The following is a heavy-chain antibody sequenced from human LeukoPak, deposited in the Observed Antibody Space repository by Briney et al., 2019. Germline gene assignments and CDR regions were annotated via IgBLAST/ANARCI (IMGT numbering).Heavy chain of an antibody. V-gene: IGHV3-30*03. CDR3: TLGGGSNWYSPLEY. J-gene: IGHJ4*02. Sequence: PGGSLRLSCEASGITLSSHGVHWVRQAPGKGLEWVAVISYDGSNKKYADSVKGRFTISRDNSKNTLYLQMNSLSAEDTAVYYCTLGGGSNWYSPLEYWGQGTLVTVSS. D-gene: IGHD2-21*01. CDR1: GITLSSHG. CDR2: ISYDGSNK.